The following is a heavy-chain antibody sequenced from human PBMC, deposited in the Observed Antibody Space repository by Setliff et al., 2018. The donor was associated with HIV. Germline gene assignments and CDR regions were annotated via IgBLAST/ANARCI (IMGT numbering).Heavy chain of an antibody. D-gene: IGHD6-19*01. V-gene: IGHV3-20*04. CDR2: INWNGGST. Sequence: LSLTCAVSGFTFDDYGMSWVRQAPGKGLEWVSGINWNGGSTGYVDSVKGRFTISRDNAKNTLYLQMNSLRGEDTAVYYCARHSDWYGNDAFDIWGQGTRVTVSS. J-gene: IGHJ3*02. CDR1: GFTFDDYG. CDR3: ARHSDWYGNDAFDI.